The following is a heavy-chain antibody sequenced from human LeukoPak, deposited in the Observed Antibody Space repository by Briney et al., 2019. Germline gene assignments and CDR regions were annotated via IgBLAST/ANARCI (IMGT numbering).Heavy chain of an antibody. CDR2: IYHSGST. J-gene: IGHJ4*02. D-gene: IGHD7-27*01. CDR1: GGSISSSNW. CDR3: ARDGGNWGFDY. V-gene: IGHV4-4*02. Sequence: SETLSLTCAVSGGSISSSNWWSWVRQPPGKGLKWIGEIYHSGSTYYNPSLKSRVTISVDTSKNQFSLKLSSVTAADTAVYYCARDGGNWGFDYWGQGTLVTVSS.